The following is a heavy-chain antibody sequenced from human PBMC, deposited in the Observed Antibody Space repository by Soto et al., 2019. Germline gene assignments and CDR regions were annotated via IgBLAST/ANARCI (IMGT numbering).Heavy chain of an antibody. Sequence: QVQLQQWGAGLLKPSETLSLTCAVYGGSFSGYYWSWIRQPPGKGLEWIGEINHSGSTNYNPSLKSRVTISVDTSKNQFSLKLSSVTAADTAVYYCARKTRRVLVVAATHLGFDPWGQGTLVTVSS. CDR3: ARKTRRVLVVAATHLGFDP. J-gene: IGHJ5*02. D-gene: IGHD2-15*01. CDR2: INHSGST. V-gene: IGHV4-34*01. CDR1: GGSFSGYY.